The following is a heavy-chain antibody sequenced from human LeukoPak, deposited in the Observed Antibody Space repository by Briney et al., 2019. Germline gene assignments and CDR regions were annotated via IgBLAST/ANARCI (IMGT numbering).Heavy chain of an antibody. Sequence: GGSLRLSCAASGFTFSSYSMNWVRQAPGKELGWGSSISSSSTYIYYADSRKGRFTISRDNAKNSLYLQMNSLRAEDTAAYYCARTGGYDDYSGSLDYWGQGTLVTVSS. CDR2: ISSSSTYI. J-gene: IGHJ4*02. D-gene: IGHD3-22*01. V-gene: IGHV3-21*01. CDR3: ARTGGYDDYSGSLDY. CDR1: GFTFSSYS.